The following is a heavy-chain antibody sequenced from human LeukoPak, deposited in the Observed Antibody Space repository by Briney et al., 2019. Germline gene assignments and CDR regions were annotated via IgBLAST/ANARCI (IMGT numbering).Heavy chain of an antibody. D-gene: IGHD3-10*01. Sequence: ASVKVSCKVSGYTLTELSMHWVRQAPGKGLEWMGGFDPEDGETIYAQKFQGRVTMTEDTSTDTAYMELSSLRSEDTAVYYCATSAAMVRGVTKLYYYGMDVWGQGTTVTVSS. J-gene: IGHJ6*02. CDR1: GYTLTELS. CDR3: ATSAAMVRGVTKLYYYGMDV. V-gene: IGHV1-24*01. CDR2: FDPEDGET.